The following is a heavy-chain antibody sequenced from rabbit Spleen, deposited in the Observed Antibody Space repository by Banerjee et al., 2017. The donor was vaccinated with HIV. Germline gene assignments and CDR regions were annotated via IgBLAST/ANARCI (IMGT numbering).Heavy chain of an antibody. Sequence: QEQLEESGGDLVKPGASLTLTCTASGFSFSNKAVMCWVRQAPGKGLEWIACINAATGRPVYATWAKGRFTISRTSSTTVTLQMTSLTAADTATYFCARDTGSSFSSYGMDLWGQGTLVTVS. CDR1: GFSFSNKAV. CDR2: INAATGRP. CDR3: ARDTGSSFSSYGMDL. D-gene: IGHD8-1*01. V-gene: IGHV1S45*01. J-gene: IGHJ6*01.